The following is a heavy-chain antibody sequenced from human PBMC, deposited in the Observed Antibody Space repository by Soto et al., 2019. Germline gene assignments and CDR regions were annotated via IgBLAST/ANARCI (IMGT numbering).Heavy chain of an antibody. CDR3: ARGTNMAVAGNFDY. CDR1: GGSISSSNW. V-gene: IGHV4-4*02. CDR2: IYHSGST. D-gene: IGHD6-19*01. Sequence: SETLSLTCAVSGGSISSSNWWSWVRQPPGKGLEWIGEIYHSGSTNYNPSLKSRVTISVDKSKNQFSLKLSSVTAADTAVYYCARGTNMAVAGNFDYWGQGNLVTVSS. J-gene: IGHJ4*02.